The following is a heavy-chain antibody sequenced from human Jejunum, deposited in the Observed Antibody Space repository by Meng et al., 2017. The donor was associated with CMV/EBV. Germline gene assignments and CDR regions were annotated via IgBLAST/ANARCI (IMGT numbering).Heavy chain of an antibody. Sequence: SGDTFRKYSQDWVRQAPGKGLEWVGSIIPIFGTTNYAKKFQGRVTISADTSSNIVYMEVTRLTSEDAAIFYCARECPSCYPETWFDPWGQGTLVTVSS. CDR2: IIPIFGTT. CDR1: GDTFRKYS. CDR3: ARECPSCYPETWFDP. J-gene: IGHJ5*02. D-gene: IGHD2-2*01. V-gene: IGHV1-69*06.